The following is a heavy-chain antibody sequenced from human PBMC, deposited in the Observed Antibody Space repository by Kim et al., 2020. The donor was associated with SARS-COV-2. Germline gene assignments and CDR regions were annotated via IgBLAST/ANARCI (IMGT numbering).Heavy chain of an antibody. J-gene: IGHJ6*02. V-gene: IGHV3-48*02. D-gene: IGHD6-19*01. Sequence: VKGRFTISRENAKNSLYLQMNSLRDEDTAVYYCAKWAGRAGDYYYYGMDVWGQGTTVTVSS. CDR3: AKWAGRAGDYYYYGMDV.